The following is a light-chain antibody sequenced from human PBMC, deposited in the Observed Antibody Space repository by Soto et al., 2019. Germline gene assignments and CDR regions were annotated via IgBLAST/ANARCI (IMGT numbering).Light chain of an antibody. V-gene: IGKV3-20*01. Sequence: EIVLTQSPGTLSLSPGERATLSCRASQTVDNNYFAWFHQKPGQPPRLLIYGASSRATGIPDRFSGSGSGTDFTLTISRLESEDFAVYYCHQYATSPWTFGQGTKVELK. CDR1: QTVDNNY. CDR2: GAS. J-gene: IGKJ1*01. CDR3: HQYATSPWT.